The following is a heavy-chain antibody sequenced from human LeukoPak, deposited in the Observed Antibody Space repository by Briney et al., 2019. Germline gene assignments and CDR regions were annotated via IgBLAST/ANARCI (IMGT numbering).Heavy chain of an antibody. CDR3: ARVRGCSSSFGAFDI. Sequence: PSETLSLTCTVSGGSISSSSYYWGWIRQPPGKGLEWIGSIYYSGSTYYNPSLKSRVTISVDTSKNQFSLKLSSVTAADTAVYYCARVRGCSSSFGAFDIWGQGTMVTVSS. D-gene: IGHD6-13*01. V-gene: IGHV4-39*07. CDR2: IYYSGST. J-gene: IGHJ3*02. CDR1: GGSISSSSYY.